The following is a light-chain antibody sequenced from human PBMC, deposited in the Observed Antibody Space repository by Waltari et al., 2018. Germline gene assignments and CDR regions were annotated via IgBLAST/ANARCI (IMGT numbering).Light chain of an antibody. CDR2: GAS. V-gene: IGKV3-20*01. Sequence: EIVLTQSPVTLSLSPGERATLSCWASQSVGRALAWYQQKPGQAPRLLVYGASIRAAGIPDRFSGSGSGTDFSLTINRLEPEDFTVYYCQHYVRLPVTFGQGTKVE. CDR3: QHYVRLPVT. CDR1: QSVGRA. J-gene: IGKJ1*01.